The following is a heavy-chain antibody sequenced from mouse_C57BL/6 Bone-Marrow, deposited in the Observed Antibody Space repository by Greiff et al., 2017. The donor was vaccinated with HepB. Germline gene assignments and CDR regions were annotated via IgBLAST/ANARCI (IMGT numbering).Heavy chain of an antibody. J-gene: IGHJ4*01. CDR1: GFNIKDDY. Sequence: VQLQQSGAELVRPGASVKLSCTASGFNIKDDYMHWVKQRPEQGLEWIGWIDPENGDTEDASKFQGKATITADTSSNTAYLQLSSLTSEDTAVYYCITTVVALYYYAMDYWGQGTSVTVSS. CDR2: IDPENGDT. CDR3: ITTVVALYYYAMDY. D-gene: IGHD1-1*01. V-gene: IGHV14-4*01.